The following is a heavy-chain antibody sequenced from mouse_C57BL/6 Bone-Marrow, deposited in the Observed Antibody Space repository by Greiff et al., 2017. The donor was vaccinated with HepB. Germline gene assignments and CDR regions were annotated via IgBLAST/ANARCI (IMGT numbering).Heavy chain of an antibody. CDR2: IRSKSNNYAT. CDR3: VRTSHDYAMDY. J-gene: IGHJ4*01. Sequence: EVMLVESGGGLVQPKGSLKLSCAASGFSFNTYAMNWVRQAPGKGLEWVARIRSKSNNYATYYADSVKDRFTISRDDSESMRYLQMNNLKTEDTAMYYCVRTSHDYAMDYWGQGTSVTVSS. V-gene: IGHV10-1*01. CDR1: GFSFNTYA.